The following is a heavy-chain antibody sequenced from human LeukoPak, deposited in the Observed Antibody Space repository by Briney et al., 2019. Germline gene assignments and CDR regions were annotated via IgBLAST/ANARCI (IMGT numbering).Heavy chain of an antibody. CDR1: GGTFSSYA. CDR3: ARDWGWLQSYAFDI. D-gene: IGHD5-24*01. CDR2: IIPIFGTA. V-gene: IGHV1-69*05. Sequence: ASVKVSCKASGGTFSSYAISWVRQAPGQGLEWMGGIIPIFGTANYAQKFQGRVTITRDTSASTAYMELSSLRSEDTAVYYCARDWGWLQSYAFDIWGQGTMVTVSS. J-gene: IGHJ3*02.